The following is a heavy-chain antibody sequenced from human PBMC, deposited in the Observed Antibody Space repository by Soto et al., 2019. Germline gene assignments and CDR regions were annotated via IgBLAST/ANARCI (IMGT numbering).Heavy chain of an antibody. D-gene: IGHD2-2*01. CDR2: ISSSSSTI. V-gene: IGHV3-48*01. CDR3: ARELRKNIVVVPAAQTFDY. J-gene: IGHJ4*02. Sequence: GGSLRLSCAASGCTFSSYSMNWVRQAPGKGLEWVSYISSSSSTIYYADSVKGRFTISRDNAKNSLYLQMNSLRAEDTAVYYCARELRKNIVVVPAAQTFDYWGQGTLVTVSS. CDR1: GCTFSSYS.